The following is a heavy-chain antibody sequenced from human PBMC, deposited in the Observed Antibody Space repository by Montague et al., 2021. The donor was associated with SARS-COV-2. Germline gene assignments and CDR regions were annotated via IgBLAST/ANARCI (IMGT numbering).Heavy chain of an antibody. CDR2: MYDSGST. J-gene: IGHJ3*02. CDR3: ARGDGVVVAAPYI. V-gene: IGHV4-31*03. Sequence: TLSLTCTVSGGSISNGGYYCSWTRQHPGKGLEWIGYMYDSGSTYYNPSPTSRVTMSLDTSKNQFSLKLSSVTAADTAVYYCARGDGVVVAAPYIWGQGTMVTVSS. D-gene: IGHD2-15*01. CDR1: GGSISNGGYY.